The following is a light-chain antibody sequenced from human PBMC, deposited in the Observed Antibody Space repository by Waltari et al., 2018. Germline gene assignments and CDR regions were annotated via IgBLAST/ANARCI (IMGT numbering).Light chain of an antibody. V-gene: IGKV3-20*01. Sequence: EIVLTQSPGTLSLSPGERATLSCRASQTIYNKYLAWYQQKSGQAPRPLIYGASSRATGIPDRVSGSGSGTDFTLTISRLEPEDFAVYFCQQFGTSPPTGFGPGTRLDVK. CDR2: GAS. CDR3: QQFGTSPPTG. CDR1: QTIYNKY. J-gene: IGKJ3*01.